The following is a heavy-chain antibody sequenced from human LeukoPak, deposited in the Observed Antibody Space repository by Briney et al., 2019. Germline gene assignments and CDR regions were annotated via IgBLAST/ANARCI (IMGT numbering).Heavy chain of an antibody. V-gene: IGHV3-23*01. CDR1: GFTFSSYA. CDR2: ISGSGGST. J-gene: IGHJ4*02. D-gene: IGHD6-19*01. Sequence: PGGSLRLSCAASGFTFSSYAMSWVRQAPGKGLEWVSAISGSGGSTYYADSVKGRFTISRDNSRDTVYLRMKSLRVEDTAAYYCAKDSVAVAGLVNHFDYWGRGTLVTVSS. CDR3: AKDSVAVAGLVNHFDY.